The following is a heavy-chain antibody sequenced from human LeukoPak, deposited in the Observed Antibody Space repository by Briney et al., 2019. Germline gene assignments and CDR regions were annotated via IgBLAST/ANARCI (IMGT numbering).Heavy chain of an antibody. CDR3: VRVAVAGNLNNWFDP. CDR2: IWYDGSNK. Sequence: PGESLKISCAASGFTFSNYGMHWVRQAPGKGLEWVAVIWYDGSNKYYADSVKGRFTISRDNSKNTLYLQMNSLRAEDTAVYYCVRVAVAGNLNNWFDPWGQGTLVTVSS. D-gene: IGHD6-19*01. CDR1: GFTFSNYG. V-gene: IGHV3-33*01. J-gene: IGHJ5*02.